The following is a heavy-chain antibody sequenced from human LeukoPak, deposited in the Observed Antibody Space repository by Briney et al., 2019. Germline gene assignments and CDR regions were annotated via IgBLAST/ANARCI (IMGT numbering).Heavy chain of an antibody. CDR1: GGSFSGYY. J-gene: IGHJ4*02. D-gene: IGHD2-15*01. Sequence: SETLSLTCAVYGGSFSGYYWSWIRQPPGKGLEWIGEINHSGSTNYNPSLKSRVTISVDTSKNQFSLKLSSVTAADTAVYYCARGHGVVAATLFDYWGQGTLVTVSS. CDR3: ARGHGVVAATLFDY. V-gene: IGHV4-34*01. CDR2: INHSGST.